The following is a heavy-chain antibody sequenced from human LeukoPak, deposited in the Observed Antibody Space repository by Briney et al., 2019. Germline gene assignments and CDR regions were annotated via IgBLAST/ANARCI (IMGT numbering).Heavy chain of an antibody. V-gene: IGHV1-2*02. CDR3: ARSPLLYGDYDY. Sequence: ASVKVSCKASGYTFTGYYMHWVRHAPGQGLEGMRWINPNSGGTNYAQKFQGRVTMTRDTSISTAYMELSRLRSDDTAVYYCARSPLLYGDYDYWGQGTLVTVSS. CDR2: INPNSGGT. D-gene: IGHD4-17*01. CDR1: GYTFTGYY. J-gene: IGHJ4*02.